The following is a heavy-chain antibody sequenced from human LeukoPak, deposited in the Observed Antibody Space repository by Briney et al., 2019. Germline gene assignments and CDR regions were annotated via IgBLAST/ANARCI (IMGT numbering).Heavy chain of an antibody. Sequence: GGSLRLSCAASGFTFSSYGMHWVRQAPGKGLEWVAVIWYDGGNKYYADSVKGRFTISRDNSKNTLYLQMNSLRAEDTAVYYCARDYDILTGFPRGGFDYWGQGTLVTVSS. CDR3: ARDYDILTGFPRGGFDY. CDR2: IWYDGGNK. CDR1: GFTFSSYG. V-gene: IGHV3-33*01. D-gene: IGHD3-9*01. J-gene: IGHJ4*02.